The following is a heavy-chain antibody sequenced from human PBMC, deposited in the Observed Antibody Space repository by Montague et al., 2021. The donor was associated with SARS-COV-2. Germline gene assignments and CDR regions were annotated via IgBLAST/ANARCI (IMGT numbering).Heavy chain of an antibody. CDR1: GFTFSSYS. CDR2: ISSSSSYI. CDR3: ARDFYGSGSYSDY. Sequence: SLRLSCAASGFTFSSYSMNWVRQAPGKGLEWVSSISSSSSYIYYADSVKGRFTISRDNAKNSLYLQMNSLRAKDTAVYYCARDFYGSGSYSDYWGQGTLGTVSP. D-gene: IGHD3-10*01. V-gene: IGHV3-21*01. J-gene: IGHJ4*02.